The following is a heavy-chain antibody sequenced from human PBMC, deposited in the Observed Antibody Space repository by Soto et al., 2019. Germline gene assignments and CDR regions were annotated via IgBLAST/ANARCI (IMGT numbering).Heavy chain of an antibody. V-gene: IGHV3-23*01. J-gene: IGHJ4*02. CDR2: ISGSGGST. CDR1: GFTFSSYD. CDR3: AKRAYCSSTTCYHSFDY. D-gene: IGHD2-2*01. Sequence: EVQLLESGGGLVQPGGSLRLSCAASGFTFSSYDMSWVLQAPGKGLEWVSTISGSGGSTYFADSVKGRFTISRDNSKNTLYLQMNSLRAEDTAVYYCAKRAYCSSTTCYHSFDYWGQGALVTVSS.